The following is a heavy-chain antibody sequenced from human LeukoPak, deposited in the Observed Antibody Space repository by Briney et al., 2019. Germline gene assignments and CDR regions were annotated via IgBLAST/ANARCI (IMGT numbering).Heavy chain of an antibody. CDR3: AKGAGYYSFYP. J-gene: IGHJ5*02. D-gene: IGHD3-9*01. CDR2: ISDSGEVT. V-gene: IGHV3-23*01. Sequence: GGSLRLSCGDSGFTFSDYGMSWVRQAPGQGLEWVASISDSGEVTFKADSVKGRLTISRDNSRNALYLQMSYLRAADTAVYYCAKGAGYYSFYPWGRGTQVAVSS. CDR1: GFTFSDYG.